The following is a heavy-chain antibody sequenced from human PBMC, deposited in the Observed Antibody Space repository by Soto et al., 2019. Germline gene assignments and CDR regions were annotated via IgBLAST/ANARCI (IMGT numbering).Heavy chain of an antibody. CDR3: ARSGYRYYFDY. Sequence: QVQLQESGPGLVKPSETLSLTCTVSGGSISSYYWSWIRQPPGKGLEWIGYIYYSGSTNYNPSLKSRVTISVDTSKNQFSLKLSSVTAADTAVYYCARSGYRYYFDYWGQGTLVTVSS. J-gene: IGHJ4*02. V-gene: IGHV4-59*01. CDR2: IYYSGST. D-gene: IGHD3-16*02. CDR1: GGSISSYY.